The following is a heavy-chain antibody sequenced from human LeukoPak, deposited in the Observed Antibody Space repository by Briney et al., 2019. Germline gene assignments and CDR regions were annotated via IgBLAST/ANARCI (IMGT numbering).Heavy chain of an antibody. D-gene: IGHD6-19*01. Sequence: SETLSLTCTVSGGSIRRGGYYWGWIRQPPGKGLEWIGSIYYSGSTYYNPSLKSRVTISVDTSKNQFSLKLSSVTAADTAVYYCARDTAAVAGFDYWGQGTLVTVSS. CDR1: GGSIRRGGYY. J-gene: IGHJ4*02. CDR2: IYYSGST. V-gene: IGHV4-39*07. CDR3: ARDTAAVAGFDY.